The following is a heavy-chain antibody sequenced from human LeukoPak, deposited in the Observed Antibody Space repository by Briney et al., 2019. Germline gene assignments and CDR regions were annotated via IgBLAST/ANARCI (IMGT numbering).Heavy chain of an antibody. CDR3: AGRGGGSYLPFDY. CDR1: GGSISSGGYY. J-gene: IGHJ4*02. CDR2: IYYSGST. V-gene: IGHV4-31*03. Sequence: PSETLSLTCTVSGGSISSGGYYWRWIRQHPGKGLEWIGYIYYSGSTYYNPSLKSRVTISVDTSKNQFSLKLSSVTAADTAVYYCAGRGGGSYLPFDYWGQGTLVTVSS. D-gene: IGHD1-26*01.